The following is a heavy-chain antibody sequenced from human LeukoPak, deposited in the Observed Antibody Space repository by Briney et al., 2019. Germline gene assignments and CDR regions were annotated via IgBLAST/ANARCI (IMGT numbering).Heavy chain of an antibody. CDR3: ATGPASGYYDSSGKIY. Sequence: GASVKVSCKASGYTFTSYDINWVRQAPGQGLEWMGGFDPNDGETIYAQKFQGRVTMTEDTSTDTAYMDLSSLRSEDTAVYYCATGPASGYYDSSGKIYWGQGTLVTVSS. CDR2: FDPNDGET. CDR1: GYTFTSYD. D-gene: IGHD3-22*01. V-gene: IGHV1-24*01. J-gene: IGHJ4*02.